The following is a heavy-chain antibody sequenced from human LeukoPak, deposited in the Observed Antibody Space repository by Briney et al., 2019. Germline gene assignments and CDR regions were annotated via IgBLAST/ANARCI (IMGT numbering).Heavy chain of an antibody. J-gene: IGHJ4*02. CDR2: IYYSGSS. CDR1: GGSINNGGYY. V-gene: IGHV4-30-4*01. Sequence: PSQTLSLTCTVSGGSINNGGYYWSWIRQHPGKGLEWIGYIYYSGSSYYNPSLRSRVTISVDTSKNQFSLKLSSVTAADTAVYYCARHCSGGSCYSWGQGTLVTVSS. CDR3: ARHCSGGSCYS. D-gene: IGHD2-15*01.